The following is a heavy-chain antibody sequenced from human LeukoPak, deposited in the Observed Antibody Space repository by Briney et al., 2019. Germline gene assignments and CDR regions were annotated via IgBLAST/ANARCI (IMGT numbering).Heavy chain of an antibody. D-gene: IGHD3-22*01. V-gene: IGHV4-39*01. J-gene: IGHJ4*02. CDR3: ARRYDFSGYHRYYFDY. CDR1: GGSISSSTYY. CDR2: IYYSGSF. Sequence: PSESLSLTCTVSGGSISSSTYYWGWIRQPPGKGLEWIGSIYYSGSFYYNPSLKSRVTMSVDTSKNQFSLKLSSVTAADTAVYYCARRYDFSGYHRYYFDYWGQGTLVTVSS.